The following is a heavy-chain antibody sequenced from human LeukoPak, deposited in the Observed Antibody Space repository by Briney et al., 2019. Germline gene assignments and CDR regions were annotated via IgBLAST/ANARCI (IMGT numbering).Heavy chain of an antibody. D-gene: IGHD6-13*01. V-gene: IGHV4-34*01. CDR2: INHSGST. CDR3: ARANTSSSWYYFYYYYYMDV. Sequence: SETLSLTCAVYGGSFSGYSCSWIRQPPGKGLEWVGEINHSGSTPYNPSLKSPVTISVDTSKNQFSLKLSSVTAADTAVYYCARANTSSSWYYFYYYYYMDVWGKGTTVTVSS. J-gene: IGHJ6*03. CDR1: GGSFSGYS.